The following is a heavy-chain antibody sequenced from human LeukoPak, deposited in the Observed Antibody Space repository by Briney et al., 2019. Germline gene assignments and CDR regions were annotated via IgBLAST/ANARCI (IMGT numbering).Heavy chain of an antibody. CDR1: GGSISSSSYY. J-gene: IGHJ4*02. CDR3: ARDWATVTELDY. D-gene: IGHD4-17*01. CDR2: IYYSGST. V-gene: IGHV4-39*02. Sequence: SETLSLTCTVSGGSISSSSYYWGWIRQPPGKGLEWIGSIYYSGSTYYNPSLKSRVTISVDTSKNQFSLKLSSVTAADTAVYYCARDWATVTELDYWGQGTLVTVSS.